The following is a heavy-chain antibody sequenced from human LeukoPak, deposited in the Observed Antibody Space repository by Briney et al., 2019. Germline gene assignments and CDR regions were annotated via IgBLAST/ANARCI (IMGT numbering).Heavy chain of an antibody. Sequence: SQTLSLTCAVSGGSISSGGYSWSWIRQPPGKGLEWIGYIYHSGSTYYNPSLKSRVTISVDRSKNQFSLKLSSVTAADTAVYYCARGPYYYYYGMDAWGQGTTVTVSS. CDR3: ARGPYYYYYGMDA. CDR1: GGSISSGGYS. V-gene: IGHV4-30-2*01. J-gene: IGHJ6*02. CDR2: IYHSGST.